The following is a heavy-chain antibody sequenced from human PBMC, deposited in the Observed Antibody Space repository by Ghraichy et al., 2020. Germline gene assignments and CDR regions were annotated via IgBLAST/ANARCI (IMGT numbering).Heavy chain of an antibody. D-gene: IGHD4-17*01. CDR3: AQKGIRSSGDYAGTNHYDY. Sequence: SGPTLVKPTQTLTLTCTFSGFSLSTSGVGVGWILQPPGKALEWLALIYWTDDKRYSPSLKSRLTATKDTSKNQVVLTMTNMDPVDTATYYCAQKGIRSSGDYAGTNHYDYWGQGILVTVSS. V-gene: IGHV2-5*01. CDR2: IYWTDDK. CDR1: GFSLSTSGVG. J-gene: IGHJ4*02.